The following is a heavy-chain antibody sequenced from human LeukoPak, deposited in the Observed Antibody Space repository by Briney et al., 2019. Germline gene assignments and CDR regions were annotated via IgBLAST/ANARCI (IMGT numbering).Heavy chain of an antibody. CDR3: ARAGITYYDILTGLARGAFDI. J-gene: IGHJ3*02. Sequence: SETLSLTCAVYGGSFSGYYWSWIRQPPGKGLEWIGYIYYSGSTNYNPSLKSRVTISVDTSKNQFSLKLGSVTAADTAVYYCARAGITYYDILTGLARGAFDIWGQGTMVTVSS. CDR2: IYYSGST. CDR1: GGSFSGYY. V-gene: IGHV4-59*01. D-gene: IGHD3-9*01.